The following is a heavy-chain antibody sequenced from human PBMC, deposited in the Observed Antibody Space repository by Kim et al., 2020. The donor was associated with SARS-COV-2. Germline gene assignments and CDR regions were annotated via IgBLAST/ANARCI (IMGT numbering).Heavy chain of an antibody. D-gene: IGHD3-22*01. Sequence: GGSLRLSCAASGFTFDDYAMHWVRQAPGKGLEWVSGISWNSGTIGYADSVKGRFTISRDNAKNSLYLQMNSLRAEDTAFYYCAKDISTYYYDSSGYYYETYYYGMDVWGQGTTVTVSS. CDR3: AKDISTYYYDSSGYYYETYYYGMDV. CDR1: GFTFDDYA. CDR2: ISWNSGTI. V-gene: IGHV3-9*01. J-gene: IGHJ6*02.